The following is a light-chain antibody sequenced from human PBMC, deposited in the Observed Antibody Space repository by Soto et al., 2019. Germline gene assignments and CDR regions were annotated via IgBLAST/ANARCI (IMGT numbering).Light chain of an antibody. J-gene: IGLJ2*01. Sequence: QSALTQPASVSGSPGQSITISCTGTSSDIGGYNYVSWYQQHPGKAPKLMIYDVSYRPSGVSDRFSGSKSGNTASLTISGLQAEDEADYHCSSFATTTIPVFGGGTNHRP. V-gene: IGLV2-14*01. CDR3: SSFATTTIPV. CDR2: DVS. CDR1: SSDIGGYNY.